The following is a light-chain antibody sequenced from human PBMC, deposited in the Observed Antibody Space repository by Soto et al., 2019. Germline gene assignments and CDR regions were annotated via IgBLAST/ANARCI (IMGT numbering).Light chain of an antibody. CDR3: LQYQSYWT. V-gene: IGKV1-5*03. J-gene: IGKJ1*01. Sequence: DIQMTQSPSTLSASVGDRVSITCRASQSISSQLAWYQQKPGKAPNLLIYKASNLETGVPSRFTGSGSGTEFTITISRLHHDDVATYYCLQYQSYWTFGQGTKVEVK. CDR1: QSISSQ. CDR2: KAS.